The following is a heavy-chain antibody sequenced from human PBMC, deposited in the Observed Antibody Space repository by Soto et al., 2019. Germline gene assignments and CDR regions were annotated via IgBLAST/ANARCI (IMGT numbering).Heavy chain of an antibody. CDR2: ILYSGST. V-gene: IGHV4-31*03. D-gene: IGHD1-26*01. CDR3: ARAYSGTYSFDY. Sequence: SETLSLTCTVSGGSISSGNYHWTWIRQHPDKGLEWIGYILYSGSTFYNPSLESRLTISVDTSKNRFSLNLNSVTAADTAVYYCARAYSGTYSFDYWGQGTLVTVSS. J-gene: IGHJ4*02. CDR1: GGSISSGNYH.